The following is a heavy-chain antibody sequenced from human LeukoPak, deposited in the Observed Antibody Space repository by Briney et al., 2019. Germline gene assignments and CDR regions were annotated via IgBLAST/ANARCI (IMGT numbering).Heavy chain of an antibody. Sequence: GGSLRLSCATSGFTFSSYAMTWVRQAPGKGLEWVSGISGSGSSMYYPGSVKGRFTISRDNSKNTLYLQMSSLRADDTAVYYCAKGAYYDSSGYYYFDYWGQGTLVTVSS. CDR3: AKGAYYDSSGYYYFDY. D-gene: IGHD3-22*01. CDR1: GFTFSSYA. V-gene: IGHV3-23*01. J-gene: IGHJ4*02. CDR2: ISGSGSSM.